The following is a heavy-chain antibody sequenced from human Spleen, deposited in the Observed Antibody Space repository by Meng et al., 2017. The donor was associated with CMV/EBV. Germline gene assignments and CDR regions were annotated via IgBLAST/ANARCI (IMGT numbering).Heavy chain of an antibody. CDR1: GFRLDNYG. CDR2: NNWNGGST. V-gene: IGHV3-20*04. Sequence: GESLKISCEASGFRLDNYGMSWVRQAPGKGLEWVPGNNWNGGSTGYGDSVKGRFTISRDNAKNSLYLQMNSLRVEDTGMYYCARGFYSGSWYGDYYFYGMDVWGRGTMVTVSS. J-gene: IGHJ6*02. D-gene: IGHD6-13*01. CDR3: ARGFYSGSWYGDYYFYGMDV.